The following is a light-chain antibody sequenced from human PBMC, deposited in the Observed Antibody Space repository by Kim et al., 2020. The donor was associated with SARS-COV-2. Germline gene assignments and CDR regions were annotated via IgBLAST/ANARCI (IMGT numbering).Light chain of an antibody. CDR1: TLPEKQ. CDR3: QSADGSGTYV. J-gene: IGLJ1*01. Sequence: TGQTARSTCSGDTLPEKQTYWYQQKSGRAPLLVIYKDNERPSGIPGRFSGSSSGTTVTLTISGVQAEDDADYYCQSADGSGTYVFGTGTKVTVL. V-gene: IGLV3-25*03. CDR2: KDN.